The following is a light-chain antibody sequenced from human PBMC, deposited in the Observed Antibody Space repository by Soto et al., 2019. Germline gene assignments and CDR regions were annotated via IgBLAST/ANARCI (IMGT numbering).Light chain of an antibody. CDR3: HQYCSSPMYT. V-gene: IGKV3-20*01. CDR1: QSVSSSY. J-gene: IGKJ2*01. CDR2: GAS. Sequence: EIVLTQSPGTLSLSPGERATLSCRASQSVSSSYLAWYQQKPGQAPRLLIYGASGRATGIPDRFSGSGSGTDVTLTISSLVPEDFAVYYCHQYCSSPMYTVGQWTKLEI.